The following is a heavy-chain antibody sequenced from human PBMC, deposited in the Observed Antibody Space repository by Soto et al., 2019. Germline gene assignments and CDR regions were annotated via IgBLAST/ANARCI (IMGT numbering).Heavy chain of an antibody. Sequence: EVQLVESGGGLVQPGRSLRLSCAASGFTFDDYAMHWVRQAPGKGLEWVSGISWNSGSIGYADSVKGRFTISRDNAKNSLYLQMNSLRAEDTAVYYCARDGGVGDTAMVTSSGFDYWGQGTLVTVSS. V-gene: IGHV3-9*01. J-gene: IGHJ4*02. CDR2: ISWNSGSI. CDR3: ARDGGVGDTAMVTSSGFDY. CDR1: GFTFDDYA. D-gene: IGHD5-18*01.